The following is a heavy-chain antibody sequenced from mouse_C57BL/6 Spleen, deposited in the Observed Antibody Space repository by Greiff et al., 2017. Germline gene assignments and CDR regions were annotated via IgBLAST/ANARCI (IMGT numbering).Heavy chain of an antibody. Sequence: VQLKESGAELVKPGASVKLSCTASGFNIKDYYMHWVKQRTEQGLAWIGRIDPEDGETKYASKFQGKATITADTSSNTAYLQLSSLTSEDTAVYYCARSGGDGKRDFDYWGQGTTLTVSS. CDR2: IDPEDGET. D-gene: IGHD1-1*01. CDR3: ARSGGDGKRDFDY. V-gene: IGHV14-2*01. CDR1: GFNIKDYY. J-gene: IGHJ2*01.